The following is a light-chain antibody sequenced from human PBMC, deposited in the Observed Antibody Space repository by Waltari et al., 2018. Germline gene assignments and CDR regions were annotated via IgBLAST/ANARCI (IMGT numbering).Light chain of an antibody. CDR3: RQRSNWVT. CDR1: QSVDTY. J-gene: IGKJ4*01. CDR2: DAS. Sequence: VLTQSPATLSLSPGERASLSCRASQSVDTYLAWYQQKPGQAPRLLIYDASNRATGIPARFSGSGSGTDFTLTISSLEPEDFAVYYCRQRSNWVTFGGGIKVEIK. V-gene: IGKV3-11*01.